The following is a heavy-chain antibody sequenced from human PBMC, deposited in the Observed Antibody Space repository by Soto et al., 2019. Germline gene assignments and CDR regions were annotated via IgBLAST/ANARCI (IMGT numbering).Heavy chain of an antibody. Sequence: LRLSCAASGFSFRSYGMHLVRQAPFKGLEWVALISHDGDKEYYADSVKGRFTISRDNSENTLFLRMSSLTADDSAVYFCAKAGFTIFGEGFNPWGQGTRVTVSS. V-gene: IGHV3-30*18. J-gene: IGHJ5*02. CDR2: ISHDGDKE. D-gene: IGHD3-3*01. CDR3: AKAGFTIFGEGFNP. CDR1: GFSFRSYG.